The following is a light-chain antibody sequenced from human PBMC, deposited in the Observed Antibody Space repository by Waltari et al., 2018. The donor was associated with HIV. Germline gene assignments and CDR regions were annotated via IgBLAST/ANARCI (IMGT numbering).Light chain of an antibody. J-gene: IGKJ3*01. CDR3: QQYASSSFT. CDR2: GVS. V-gene: IGKV3-20*01. Sequence: VLTQSPGILSLSLGETAILSCRASQSISYNYLAWYQQKTGQAPRLLMYGVSTRATGIPDRVSGSGSGTDFTLTISGLEPEDFAVYYCQQYASSSFTFGPGTKVEIK. CDR1: QSISYNY.